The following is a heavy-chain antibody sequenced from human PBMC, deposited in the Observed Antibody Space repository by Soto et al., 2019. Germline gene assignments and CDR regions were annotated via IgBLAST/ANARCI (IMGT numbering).Heavy chain of an antibody. CDR2: ISSSSYI. V-gene: IGHV3-21*01. D-gene: IGHD2-2*01. Sequence: GGSLILSCAASGFTFSSYSMNWVRQAPGKGLEWVSSISSSSYIYYAASVKGRFTISRDNAKNSLYLQMNSLRAEDTAVYYCARGENLVVPAAMRGFRYYYYMDVWGKGTTVTVSS. CDR1: GFTFSSYS. J-gene: IGHJ6*03. CDR3: ARGENLVVPAAMRGFRYYYYMDV.